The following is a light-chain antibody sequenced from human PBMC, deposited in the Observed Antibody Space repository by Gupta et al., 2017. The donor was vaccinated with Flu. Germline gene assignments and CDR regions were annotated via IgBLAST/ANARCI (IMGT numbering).Light chain of an antibody. CDR3: CSYAGSSTVV. J-gene: IGLJ2*01. CDR2: EVS. V-gene: IGLV2-23*02. Sequence: TGSDVGNYNLVASYQQHPGKAPKLMIDEVSNRPAGVSNRFSGSKSGNTASLTISGIQAADESDYYCCSYAGSSTVVFGGGTKLTVL. CDR1: GSDVGNYNL.